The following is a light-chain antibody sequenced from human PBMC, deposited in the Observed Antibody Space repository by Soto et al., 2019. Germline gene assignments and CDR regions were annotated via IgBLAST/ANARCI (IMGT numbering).Light chain of an antibody. CDR1: QSISNW. V-gene: IGKV1-5*03. J-gene: IGKJ1*01. CDR2: KAS. Sequence: DIPVTQSPSTLSASVGDRVTITCRASQSISNWLAWLQQKPGQAPKLLIYKASSLESGVPSRFSGSGSGTEFTLTISSLQPDDSATYYCQQYKSYRAFGQGTKVEI. CDR3: QQYKSYRA.